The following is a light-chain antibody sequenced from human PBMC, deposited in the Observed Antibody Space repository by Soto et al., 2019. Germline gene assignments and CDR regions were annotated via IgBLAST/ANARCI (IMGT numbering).Light chain of an antibody. CDR2: WAS. CDR1: QSVLYTANNKNY. V-gene: IGKV4-1*01. Sequence: DIVMNQSPDSLAVSLRERATISCKSSQSVLYTANNKNYLAWYQQKPGQPPKLLIYWASTRESGVPDRFSGSGSGTDFTLTISSLQAEDVAVYSCQQYYTTPLTFGGGTKVDI. J-gene: IGKJ4*02. CDR3: QQYYTTPLT.